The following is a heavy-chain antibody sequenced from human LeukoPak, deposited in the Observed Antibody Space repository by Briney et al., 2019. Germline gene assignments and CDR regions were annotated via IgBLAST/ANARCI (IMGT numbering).Heavy chain of an antibody. Sequence: GGSLRLSCAASGFTFSSYSVNWVRQAPGKGLEWVSSISSSSSYIYYADSVKGRFTISRDNAKNSLYLQMNSLRAEDTAVYYCARALWDCSSTSCYAGGADYWGQGTLVTVSS. D-gene: IGHD2-2*01. CDR3: ARALWDCSSTSCYAGGADY. CDR2: ISSSSSYI. V-gene: IGHV3-21*01. J-gene: IGHJ4*02. CDR1: GFTFSSYS.